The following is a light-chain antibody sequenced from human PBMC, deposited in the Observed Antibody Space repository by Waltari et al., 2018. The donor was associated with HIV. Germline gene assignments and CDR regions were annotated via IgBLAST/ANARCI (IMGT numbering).Light chain of an antibody. Sequence: QSVLTQPPSVSGAPGQRVTLSCTGSSSNIVAGYDVHWSQRRPGAAPKPLIYDNNSRPPGAPDRFSVSKSGASASLAITGLQTEDGPDYYCQSDDDRLSGSELLGGGTRVTVL. CDR2: DNN. J-gene: IGLJ6*01. CDR3: QSDDDRLSGSEL. V-gene: IGLV1-40*01. CDR1: SSNIVAGYD.